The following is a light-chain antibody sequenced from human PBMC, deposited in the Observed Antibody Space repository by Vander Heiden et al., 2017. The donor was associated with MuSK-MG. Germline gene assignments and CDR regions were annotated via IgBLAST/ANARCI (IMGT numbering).Light chain of an antibody. CDR2: AAS. Sequence: DIQMTQSPSSLSASVGDRVTITCRASQSISSYLNWYQQKPGKAPKFLIYAASSLQSGVPSRFSGSGSGTDFTLTISSLQPEDFATYYCQQSDSTPPITFGQGTRLEIK. CDR3: QQSDSTPPIT. CDR1: QSISSY. J-gene: IGKJ5*01. V-gene: IGKV1-39*01.